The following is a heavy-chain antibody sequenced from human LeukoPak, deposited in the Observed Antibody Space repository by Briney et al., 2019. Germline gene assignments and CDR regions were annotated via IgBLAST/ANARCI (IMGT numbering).Heavy chain of an antibody. CDR1: VGSISSYY. D-gene: IGHD3-10*01. CDR3: ARVYYNGSGPRGFDY. J-gene: IGHJ4*02. Sequence: PSETLSLTCTVSVGSISSYYWSWIRQPPGKGLEWIGYIYYSGTTDYNPSLKSRVTISVDTSKNQFSLKLTSVTPADTAVYYCARVYYNGSGPRGFDYWGQGTLVAVSS. V-gene: IGHV4-59*01. CDR2: IYYSGTT.